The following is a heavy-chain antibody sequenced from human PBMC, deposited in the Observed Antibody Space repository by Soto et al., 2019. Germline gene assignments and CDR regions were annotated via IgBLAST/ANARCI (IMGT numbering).Heavy chain of an antibody. V-gene: IGHV3-33*01. CDR2: IWYDGSNK. CDR1: RFTFNSYG. D-gene: IGHD2-2*01. J-gene: IGHJ4*02. Sequence: GGSLKLSCAPPRFTFNSYGMHWVHQAPGKWLEWVAVIWYDGSNKYYADSVKGRFTISRDNSKNTLYLQMNSLRAEDTAVYYCATLPTKNCISTSCYYFDYWGQGT. CDR3: ATLPTKNCISTSCYYFDY.